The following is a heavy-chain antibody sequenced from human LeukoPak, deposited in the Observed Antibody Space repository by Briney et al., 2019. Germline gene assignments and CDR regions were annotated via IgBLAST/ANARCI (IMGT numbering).Heavy chain of an antibody. CDR1: GFTFNNYA. CDR2: IWHDGIHE. CDR3: ARDRLPEWELRHNYFHYGLDV. V-gene: IGHV3-33*01. D-gene: IGHD1-26*01. J-gene: IGHJ6*02. Sequence: GGSLRLSCVASGFTFNNYAMHWVRQAPGKGLVWVAVIWHDGIHEYYADSMKGRITISRDSSKNTLYLQINSLRAEDTAVYYCARDRLPEWELRHNYFHYGLDVWGQGTTVTVS.